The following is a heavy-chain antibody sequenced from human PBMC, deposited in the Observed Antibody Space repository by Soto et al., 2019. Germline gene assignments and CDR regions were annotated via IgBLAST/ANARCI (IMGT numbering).Heavy chain of an antibody. CDR2: ISYDGKNK. J-gene: IGHJ6*02. Sequence: GGSLRLSCAASGFNFRSYGMNWVHQAPGKGLEWVAVISYDGKNKYFANSVKGRFTISRDNAKNTVYLQMNNLRADDTAVYYCAGLLSFRNYYRHYGMSLWGQGTTVTVSS. D-gene: IGHD1-26*01. V-gene: IGHV3-30*03. CDR3: AGLLSFRNYYRHYGMSL. CDR1: GFNFRSYG.